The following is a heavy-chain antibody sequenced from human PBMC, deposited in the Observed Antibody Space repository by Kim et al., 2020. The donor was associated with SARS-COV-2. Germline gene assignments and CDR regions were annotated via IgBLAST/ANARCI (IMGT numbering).Heavy chain of an antibody. CDR2: VDHSGSA. D-gene: IGHD3-3*01. J-gene: IGHJ4*02. CDR1: GGSFSGYY. CDR3: ARYDF. V-gene: IGHV4-34*01. Sequence: TLSLTCAVYGGSFSGYYWTWIRQPPGKGLEWIGDVDHSGSANYHPSLKSRVTISADTSNNQFSLKMNSVTAADTAIYYCARYDFWSRGTLVTVSS.